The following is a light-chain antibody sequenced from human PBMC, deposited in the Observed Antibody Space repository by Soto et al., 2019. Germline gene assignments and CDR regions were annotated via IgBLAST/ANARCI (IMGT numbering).Light chain of an antibody. J-gene: IGLJ3*02. CDR1: NSNIGRYS. Sequence: QSALTQPPSLSGTPGQRVTISCSGSNSNIGRYSVNWYQHFPGTAPKILIYSDDERPSGVPARFSGSKSGTSASLAISGLQSEDEAEYYCAAWDANLNGPLFGGGTKLTVL. CDR2: SDD. CDR3: AAWDANLNGPL. V-gene: IGLV1-44*01.